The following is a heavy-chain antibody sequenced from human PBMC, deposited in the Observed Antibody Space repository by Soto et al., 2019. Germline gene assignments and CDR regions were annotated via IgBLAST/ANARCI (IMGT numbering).Heavy chain of an antibody. V-gene: IGHV1-18*01. D-gene: IGHD2-21*02. CDR1: GYPFGSYG. Sequence: ASVKVSCKASGYPFGSYGITWVRQAPGQGLEWMGWISGYSGNTKYAQKVQGRVTMTTDTSTNTAYMELGSLVSDDTAVYYCARNHFLMVTSNDAFDTWGQGTMVTVSS. J-gene: IGHJ3*02. CDR3: ARNHFLMVTSNDAFDT. CDR2: ISGYSGNT.